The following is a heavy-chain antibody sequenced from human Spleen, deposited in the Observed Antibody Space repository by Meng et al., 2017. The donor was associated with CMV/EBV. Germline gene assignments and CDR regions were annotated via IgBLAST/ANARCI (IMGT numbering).Heavy chain of an antibody. V-gene: IGHV3-23*01. CDR2: ITDNGGST. CDR3: AKEDDHWGNFDA. D-gene: IGHD3-9*01. CDR1: GFSFRRSA. J-gene: IGHJ5*02. Sequence: SVAASGFSFRRSAMSWVRQAPGKGLEWVSAITDNGGSTYYADSVKGRSTISRDNFKNTVYLQMNRLRVEDTAVYYCAKEDDHWGNFDAWGQGTLVTVSS.